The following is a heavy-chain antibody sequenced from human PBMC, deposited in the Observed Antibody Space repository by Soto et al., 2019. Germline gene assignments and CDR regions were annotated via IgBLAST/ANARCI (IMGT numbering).Heavy chain of an antibody. CDR2: IYLGDSNT. V-gene: IGHV5-51*01. CDR1: GNSFTSYW. D-gene: IGHD2-2*02. J-gene: IGHJ4*02. CDR3: ARQESCSSNSCYKVDS. Sequence: GESLKISCTGSGNSFTSYWIGWVRQMPGKGLEWMGIIYLGDSNTRYSPTFQGQVTISADTSISTAYLQWSSLNDSDTAMYYSARQESCSSNSCYKVDSWGQGTLVTVSS.